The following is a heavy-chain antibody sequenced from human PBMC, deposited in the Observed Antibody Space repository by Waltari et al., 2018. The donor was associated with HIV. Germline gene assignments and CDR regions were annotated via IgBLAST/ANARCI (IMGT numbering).Heavy chain of an antibody. D-gene: IGHD1-26*01. J-gene: IGHJ5*02. V-gene: IGHV1-69*06. CDR1: GGTFSSSA. CDR3: AMMEEGGSFS. Sequence: QVQLVQSGAEVTTPWSSVKVSCKASGGTFSSSAIRWVRQAPGQGLEWMGGIIPIFGTANYAQKFQGRVTITADKSTSTAYMELSSLRSEDTAVYYCAMMEEGGSFSWGQGTLVTVSS. CDR2: IIPIFGTA.